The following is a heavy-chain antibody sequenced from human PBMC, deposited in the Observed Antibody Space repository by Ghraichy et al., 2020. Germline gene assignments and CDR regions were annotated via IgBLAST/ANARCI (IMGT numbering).Heavy chain of an antibody. Sequence: GGSLRLSCAASEFTFGIYTMNWVRQPPGKGLEWVSTISSSSNYVYYADSVRGRFTISRDNSRNSLYLQMHSLRAEDTAVYYCARDGRRRYSDSGTFYSYWFDSWGLGNLVTVSS. CDR3: ARDGRRRYSDSGTFYSYWFDS. CDR2: ISSSSNYV. CDR1: EFTFGIYT. D-gene: IGHD3-10*01. V-gene: IGHV3-21*01. J-gene: IGHJ5*01.